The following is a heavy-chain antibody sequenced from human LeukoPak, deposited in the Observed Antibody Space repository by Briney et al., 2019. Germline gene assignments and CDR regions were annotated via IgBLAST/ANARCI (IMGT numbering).Heavy chain of an antibody. CDR2: ISYDGSNK. V-gene: IGHV3-30-3*01. CDR3: ARDPVVVVPAALSDAFDI. J-gene: IGHJ3*02. Sequence: GGSLRLSCAASGFTFSSYAMHWVRKAPGKGLEWVAVISYDGSNKYYVDSVKGRFTISRDKSKNTLYLQMNSLRAEDTAVYYCARDPVVVVPAALSDAFDIWGQGTMVTVSS. D-gene: IGHD2-2*01. CDR1: GFTFSSYA.